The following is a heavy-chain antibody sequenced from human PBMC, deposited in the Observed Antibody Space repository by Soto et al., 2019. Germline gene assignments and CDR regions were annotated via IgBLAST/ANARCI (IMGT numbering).Heavy chain of an antibody. J-gene: IGHJ4*02. D-gene: IGHD6-13*01. CDR1: GFTFSSYG. V-gene: IGHV3-30*18. CDR3: AKDDNTKLYGQHRTQRGVY. Sequence: GGSLRLSCAASGFTFSSYGMHWVRQAPGKGLEWVAVISYDGSNKYYADSVKGRFTISRDNSKNTLYLQMNSLRAEDTAVYYCAKDDNTKLYGQHRTQRGVYWGQGTLVTVSS. CDR2: ISYDGSNK.